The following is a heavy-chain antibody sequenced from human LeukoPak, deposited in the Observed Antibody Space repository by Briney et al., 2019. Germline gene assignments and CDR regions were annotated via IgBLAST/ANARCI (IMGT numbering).Heavy chain of an antibody. J-gene: IGHJ4*02. CDR1: GFIFSDYW. CDR2: IKLDGSEK. V-gene: IGHV3-7*01. CDR3: ARVKGAYRYGSDY. Sequence: GGSLRLSYAASGFIFSDYWMNWVRQAPGKGLEWVANIKLDGSEKYYVDSVKGRFTISRDNAKNSLYLQMNSLRAEDTAVYYCARVKGAYRYGSDYWGQGTLVTVSS. D-gene: IGHD5-18*01.